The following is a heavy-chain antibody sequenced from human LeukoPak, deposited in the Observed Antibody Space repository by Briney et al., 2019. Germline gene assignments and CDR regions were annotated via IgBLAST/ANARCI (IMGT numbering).Heavy chain of an antibody. CDR1: GFTFASYG. J-gene: IGHJ3*02. V-gene: IGHV3-21*01. CDR2: ISSSSSYI. D-gene: IGHD2-2*03. CDR3: ARTGYCSSTSCYDGAFDI. Sequence: GGSLRLSCAASGFTFASYGMSWVRQAPGKGLEWVSSISSSSSYIYYADSVKGRFTISRDNAKNSLYLQMNSLRAEDTAVYYCARTGYCSSTSCYDGAFDIWGQGTMVTVSS.